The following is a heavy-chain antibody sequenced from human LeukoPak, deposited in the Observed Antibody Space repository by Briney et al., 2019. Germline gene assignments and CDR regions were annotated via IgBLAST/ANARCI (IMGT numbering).Heavy chain of an antibody. Sequence: GGSLRLSCAASGFTFSSYRMDWVRQAPGKGLEWLSYISSSSSTIYYADSVKGRFTISRDNAKNSVYLQMNSLRAEDTAVYYCARVWSSGYTKDYWGQGTLVTVSS. CDR3: ARVWSSGYTKDY. D-gene: IGHD3-22*01. V-gene: IGHV3-48*04. CDR2: ISSSSSTI. J-gene: IGHJ4*02. CDR1: GFTFSSYR.